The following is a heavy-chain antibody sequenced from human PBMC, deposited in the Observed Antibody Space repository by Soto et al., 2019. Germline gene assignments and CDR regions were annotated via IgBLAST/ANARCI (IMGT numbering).Heavy chain of an antibody. CDR2: IYYSGST. J-gene: IGHJ6*03. CDR3: ARTLYCSSTSCYPGYDYYYMDV. V-gene: IGHV4-59*08. CDR1: GGSISSYY. Sequence: SETLSLTCTVSGGSISSYYWSWIRQPPGKGLEWIGYIYYSGSTNYNPSLKSRVTISVDTSKNQFSLKLSSVTAADTAVYYCARTLYCSSTSCYPGYDYYYMDVWGKGTTVTVSS. D-gene: IGHD2-2*01.